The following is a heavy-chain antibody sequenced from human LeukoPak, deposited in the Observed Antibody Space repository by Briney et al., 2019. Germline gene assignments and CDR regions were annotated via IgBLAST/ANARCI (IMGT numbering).Heavy chain of an antibody. CDR2: ISNSGSTI. J-gene: IGHJ4*02. CDR1: GFTFSSHD. Sequence: VGSLRLSCAASGFTFSSHDMNWVRQAPGKGLEWVSYISNSGSTISYADSVKGRFTISRDNAKNSLYLQMNSLRAEDTAVYYCAREGIADYWGQGTLVTVSS. D-gene: IGHD3-10*01. CDR3: AREGIADY. V-gene: IGHV3-48*03.